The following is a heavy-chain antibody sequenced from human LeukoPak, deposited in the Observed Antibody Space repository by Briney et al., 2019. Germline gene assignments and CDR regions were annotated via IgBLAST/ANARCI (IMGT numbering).Heavy chain of an antibody. CDR3: ARDGVSYYYDSSGGYYFDF. V-gene: IGHV3-48*03. D-gene: IGHD3-22*01. J-gene: IGHJ4*02. CDR2: ISSSGSTI. Sequence: PGRSLRLSCAASGFTFSSYAMNWVRQAPGKGLEWVSYISSSGSTIYYADSVKGRFTISRDNAKNSLYLQMNSLRAEDTAVYYCARDGVSYYYDSSGGYYFDFWGQGTLVTVSS. CDR1: GFTFSSYA.